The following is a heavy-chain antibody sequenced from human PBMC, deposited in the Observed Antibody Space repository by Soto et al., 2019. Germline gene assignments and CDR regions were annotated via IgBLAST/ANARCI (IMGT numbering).Heavy chain of an antibody. Sequence: QVDLVQSGAEVKKPGASVKMSCKSSGYRLSNYYMHWVRQAPGQGLEWMGIVNPSDGRANYARKFQGRVNMTWDTSTTTLYMEVNSLRSDDTAIYYCARAELIVAGQAFDSWGQGTLVTVSS. V-gene: IGHV1-46*01. CDR3: ARAELIVAGQAFDS. D-gene: IGHD5-12*01. CDR2: VNPSDGRA. CDR1: GYRLSNYY. J-gene: IGHJ4*02.